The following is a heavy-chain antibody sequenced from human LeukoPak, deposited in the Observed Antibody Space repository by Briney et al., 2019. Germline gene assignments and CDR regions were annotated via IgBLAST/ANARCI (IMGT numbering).Heavy chain of an antibody. CDR1: GFTFSSYA. CDR3: AKGGSYDILTGSDY. Sequence: GGSLRLSCAASGFTFSSYAMSCVRQAPGKGLEWVSAISGSGGSTYYADSVKGRFTISRDNSKNTLYLQMNSLRAEDTAVYYCAKGGSYDILTGSDYWGQGTLVTVSS. D-gene: IGHD3-9*01. J-gene: IGHJ4*02. V-gene: IGHV3-23*01. CDR2: ISGSGGST.